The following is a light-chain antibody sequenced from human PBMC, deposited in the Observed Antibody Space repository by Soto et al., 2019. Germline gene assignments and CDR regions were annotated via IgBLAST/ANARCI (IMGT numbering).Light chain of an antibody. CDR3: SSYRTGSTYV. Sequence: QSALTQPASVSGSPGQSITISCTGTISDVGDYNYVSWYQQHPGKAPKLVLYEVSNRPSGVANRFSGSNSGLTASLTISGLQAEDEADYYCSSYRTGSTYVFGSGTKLTVL. CDR1: ISDVGDYNY. V-gene: IGLV2-14*01. J-gene: IGLJ1*01. CDR2: EVS.